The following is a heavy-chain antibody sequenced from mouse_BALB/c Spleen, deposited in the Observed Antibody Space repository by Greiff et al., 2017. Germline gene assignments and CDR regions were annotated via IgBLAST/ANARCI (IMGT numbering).Heavy chain of an antibody. CDR2: INPSSGYT. V-gene: IGHV1-4*02. CDR3: ARPYYYGSSPDY. Sequence: VQLQQSAAELARPGASVKMSCKASGYTFTSYTMHWVKQRPGQGLEWIGYINPSSGYTEYNQKFKDKTTLTADKSSSTAYMQLSSLTSEDSAVYYCARPYYYGSSPDYWGQGTTLTVSS. J-gene: IGHJ2*01. D-gene: IGHD1-1*01. CDR1: GYTFTSYT.